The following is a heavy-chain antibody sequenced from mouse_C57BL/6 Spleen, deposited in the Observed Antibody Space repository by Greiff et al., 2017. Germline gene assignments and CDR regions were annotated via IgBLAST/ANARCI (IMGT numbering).Heavy chain of an antibody. CDR1: GYTFTSYW. Sequence: QVQLKQPGAELVRPGSSVKLSCKASGYTFTSYWMHWVKQRPIQGLEWIGNIDPSDSETHYNQKFKDKATLTVDKSSSTAYMQLSSLTSEDSAVYYCARSWLLRGYAMDYWGQGTSVTVSS. D-gene: IGHD2-3*01. J-gene: IGHJ4*01. CDR3: ARSWLLRGYAMDY. V-gene: IGHV1-52*01. CDR2: IDPSDSET.